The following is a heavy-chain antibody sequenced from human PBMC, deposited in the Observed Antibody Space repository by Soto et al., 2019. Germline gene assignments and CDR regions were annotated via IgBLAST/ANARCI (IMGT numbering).Heavy chain of an antibody. J-gene: IGHJ4*02. CDR3: AREYCGGDCSFDY. CDR1: GFTFSSYG. V-gene: IGHV3-33*01. CDR2: IWYDGSNK. Sequence: QVQLVESGGGVVQPGRSLRLSCAASGFTFSSYGMHWVRQAPGKGLEWVAVIWYDGSNKYYADSVKGRFTISRDNSKNTLYLQMNSLRAEDTAVYYCAREYCGGDCSFDYWGQGTLVTVSS. D-gene: IGHD2-21*02.